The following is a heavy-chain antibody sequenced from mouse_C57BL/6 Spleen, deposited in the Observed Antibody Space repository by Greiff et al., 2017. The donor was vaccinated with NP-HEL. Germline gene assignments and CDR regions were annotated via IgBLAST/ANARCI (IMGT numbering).Heavy chain of an antibody. CDR1: GYAFSSYW. V-gene: IGHV1-80*01. D-gene: IGHD2-3*01. CDR3: ARGGWLLREYFDY. Sequence: QVQLKESGAELVKPGASVKISCKASGYAFSSYWMNWVKQRPGKGLEWIGQIYPGDGDTNYNGKFKGKATLTADKSSSTAYMQLSSLTSEDSAVYFCARGGWLLREYFDYWGQGTTLTVSS. CDR2: IYPGDGDT. J-gene: IGHJ2*01.